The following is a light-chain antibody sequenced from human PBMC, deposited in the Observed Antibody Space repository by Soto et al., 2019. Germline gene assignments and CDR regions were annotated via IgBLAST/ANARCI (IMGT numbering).Light chain of an antibody. J-gene: IGLJ2*01. Sequence: ELTQPPSVSVAPGQTASITCGGNNIGRKGVHWYQQKPGQAPVLVVYDNSARPSGIPDRFSGSNSGNTAILTISRVEAGDEADYSCQVWGSTTEPVVFGGGTQLTVL. CDR1: NIGRKG. CDR2: DNS. V-gene: IGLV3-21*02. CDR3: QVWGSTTEPVV.